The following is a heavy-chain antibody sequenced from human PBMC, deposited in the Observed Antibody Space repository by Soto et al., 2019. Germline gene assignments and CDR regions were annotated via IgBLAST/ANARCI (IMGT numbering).Heavy chain of an antibody. D-gene: IGHD3-9*01. CDR3: ARDPLPIYDILTGYFDY. CDR1: GFTFSSYG. Sequence: QVQLVESGGGVVQPGRSLRLSCAVSGFTFSSYGMHWVRQAPGKGLEWVAVIWYDGSNKYYADSVKGRFTISRDNSKNTLYLQMNSLRAEDTAVYYCARDPLPIYDILTGYFDYWGQGTLVTVSS. V-gene: IGHV3-33*01. J-gene: IGHJ4*02. CDR2: IWYDGSNK.